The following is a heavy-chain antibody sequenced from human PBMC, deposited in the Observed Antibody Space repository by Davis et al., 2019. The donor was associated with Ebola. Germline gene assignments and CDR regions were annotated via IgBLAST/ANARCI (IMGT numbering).Heavy chain of an antibody. V-gene: IGHV3-53*01. CDR3: ARGRYSSGWYRIFDY. D-gene: IGHD6-19*01. Sequence: PGGSLRLSCTASGFTVSSNYINWVRQAPGKGLEWVSVIYSGGSTDFADSVKGRFTISRDNSKNTVYLQMNILRAEDTAVYYCARGRYSSGWYRIFDYWGQGTLVTVSS. CDR1: GFTVSSNY. J-gene: IGHJ4*02. CDR2: IYSGGST.